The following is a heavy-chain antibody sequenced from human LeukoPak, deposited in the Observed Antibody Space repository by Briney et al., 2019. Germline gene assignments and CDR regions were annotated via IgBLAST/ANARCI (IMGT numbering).Heavy chain of an antibody. J-gene: IGHJ6*03. CDR2: INPNSGGT. V-gene: IGHV1-2*02. CDR3: ARGPAPQTGGAARRNYYYYYYMDV. D-gene: IGHD6-6*01. CDR1: GYTFTGYY. Sequence: GASVTVSCKASGYTFTGYYMHWVRQAPGQGLEWMGWINPNSGGTNYAQKFQGRVTMTRDTSISTAYMELSRLRSDDTAVYYCARGPAPQTGGAARRNYYYYYYMDVWGKGTTVTVSS.